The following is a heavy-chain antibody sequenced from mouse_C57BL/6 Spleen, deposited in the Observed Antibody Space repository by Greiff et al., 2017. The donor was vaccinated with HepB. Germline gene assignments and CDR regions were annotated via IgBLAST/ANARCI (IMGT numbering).Heavy chain of an antibody. Sequence: VQLQQSGAELVRPGASVTLSCKASGYTFTDYEMHWVKQTPVHGLEWIGAIDPETGGTAYNQKFKGKAILTADKSSSTAYMELRSLTSEDSAVYYCTREGGTNYHGSPMDYWGQGTSVTVSS. CDR2: IDPETGGT. D-gene: IGHD1-1*01. J-gene: IGHJ4*01. V-gene: IGHV1-15*01. CDR3: TREGGTNYHGSPMDY. CDR1: GYTFTDYE.